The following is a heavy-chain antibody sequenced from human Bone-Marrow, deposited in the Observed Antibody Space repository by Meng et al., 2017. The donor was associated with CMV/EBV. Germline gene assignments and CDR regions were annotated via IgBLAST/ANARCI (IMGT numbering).Heavy chain of an antibody. CDR1: GFTFSSYS. D-gene: IGHD2-2*02. V-gene: IGHV3-21*01. CDR3: ARRYCSSTSCYIRGFSL. CDR2: ISSSSYI. J-gene: IGHJ4*02. Sequence: GGSLRLSCAASGFTFSSYSMNGVRQAPGKGLEWVSSISSSSYIYYADSVKGRFTISRDNAKNSLYLQMNSLRAEDTAVYYCARRYCSSTSCYIRGFSLWGQGTLVTVSS.